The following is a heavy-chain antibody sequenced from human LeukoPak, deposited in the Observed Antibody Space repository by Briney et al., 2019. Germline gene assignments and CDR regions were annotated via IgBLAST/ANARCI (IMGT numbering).Heavy chain of an antibody. CDR2: ISYSGYT. J-gene: IGHJ4*02. CDR1: GGSVSSSTYY. V-gene: IGHV4-61*01. D-gene: IGHD4-17*01. Sequence: PSETLSLTCTVAGGSVSSSTYYWSWIRQPPGKGLEWLGFISYSGYTKYNPSLESRITISVDTSRNQFSLKLSSVTAADTAVYYCARVNTVTAGVLWYFDYWRQGSLVTVSS. CDR3: ARVNTVTAGVLWYFDY.